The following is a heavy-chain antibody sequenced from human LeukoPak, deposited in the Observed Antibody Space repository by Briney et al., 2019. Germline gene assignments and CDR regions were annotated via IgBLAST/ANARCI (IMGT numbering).Heavy chain of an antibody. CDR2: IRYDGNNK. CDR1: GFTFSSYG. CDR3: AEVRESYSSSLYYLDY. V-gene: IGHV3-30*02. J-gene: IGHJ4*02. D-gene: IGHD6-6*01. Sequence: PGGSLRLSCAASGFTFSSYGMHWVRQAPGKGLEWVAFIRYDGNNKYYADSVKGRFTISRDNSKNTLFLQMNSLRPEDTAVYYCAEVRESYSSSLYYLDYWGQGTLVAVSS.